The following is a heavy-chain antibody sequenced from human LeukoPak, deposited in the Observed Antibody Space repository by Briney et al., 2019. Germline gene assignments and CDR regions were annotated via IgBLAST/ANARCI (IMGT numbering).Heavy chain of an antibody. CDR3: ARTYRTTVTHYYFDH. CDR2: INYSGST. Sequence: SETLSLTCTVSGGSFSSYYWSWIRQPPGKGLEWIGFINYSGSTTYNPSLKSRVTISVDTSKNLFSLKVTSVTAADTAVYYCARTYRTTVTHYYFDHWGQGALVTVSS. V-gene: IGHV4-59*08. CDR1: GGSFSSYY. D-gene: IGHD4-17*01. J-gene: IGHJ4*02.